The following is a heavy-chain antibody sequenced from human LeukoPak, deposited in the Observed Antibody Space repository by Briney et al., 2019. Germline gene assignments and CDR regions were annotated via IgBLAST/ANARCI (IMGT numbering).Heavy chain of an antibody. CDR3: ARGRLGKRWLQFVLGASAFDI. Sequence: SETLSLTCAVYGGSFSGYYWSWIRQPPGKGLEWIGEINHSGSTNYNPSLKSRVTISVDTSKNQFSLKLSSVTAADTAVYYCARGRLGKRWLQFVLGASAFDIWGQGTMVTVSS. V-gene: IGHV4-34*01. D-gene: IGHD5-24*01. CDR2: INHSGST. CDR1: GGSFSGYY. J-gene: IGHJ3*02.